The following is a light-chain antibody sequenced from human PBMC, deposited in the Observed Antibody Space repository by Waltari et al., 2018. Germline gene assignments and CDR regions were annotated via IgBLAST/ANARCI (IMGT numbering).Light chain of an antibody. CDR1: KLGDKY. Sequence: SYGLTQPPSVSVSPGQTASITCSGDKLGDKYASWYQQRPGQSPVLVIYQDNKRPSGIPGRFSGSNSGNTATLTISGTQAMDEADYYCQAWDSSTAVFGGGTKLTVL. CDR3: QAWDSSTAV. V-gene: IGLV3-1*01. CDR2: QDN. J-gene: IGLJ2*01.